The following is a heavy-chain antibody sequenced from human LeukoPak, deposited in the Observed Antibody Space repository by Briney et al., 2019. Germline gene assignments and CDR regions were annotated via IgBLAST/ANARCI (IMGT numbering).Heavy chain of an antibody. J-gene: IGHJ4*02. D-gene: IGHD1-26*01. V-gene: IGHV3-23*01. CDR2: ISGRGDNT. CDR3: AKGVYSGSYTNYFDY. CDR1: GFTFSTYG. Sequence: GGSLRLSCAASGFTFSTYGMSWVRQALGKGLESVSAISGRGDNTYYADSVKGRFTISRDNSKNTLYLQVNSLRVEDTAVYYCAKGVYSGSYTNYFDYWGQGTLVTVSP.